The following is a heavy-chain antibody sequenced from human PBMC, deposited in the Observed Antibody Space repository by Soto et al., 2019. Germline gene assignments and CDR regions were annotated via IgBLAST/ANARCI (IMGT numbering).Heavy chain of an antibody. D-gene: IGHD5-18*01. CDR1: GFTFRTYD. V-gene: IGHV3-13*01. Sequence: EVQLVESGGGLVQPGGSLRVSCAASGFTFRTYDMHWVRQSAGKGLEWVSGIDTAGDTYYPGSVKGRFSISNEKAKNSLYLQINSLRAGDTAVYYCARVRVYSYMDVWGQWTTVSVSS. CDR3: ARVRVYSYMDV. J-gene: IGHJ6*02. CDR2: IDTAGDT.